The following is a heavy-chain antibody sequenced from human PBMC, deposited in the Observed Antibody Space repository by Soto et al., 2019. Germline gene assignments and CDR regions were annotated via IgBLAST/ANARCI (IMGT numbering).Heavy chain of an antibody. CDR3: ATGGILGYCSSTSCYVNY. CDR2: FDPEDGET. J-gene: IGHJ4*02. D-gene: IGHD2-2*01. Sequence: ASVKVSCTVSGYTLTELSMHWVRQAPGKGLEWMGGFDPEDGETIYAQKFQGRVTMTEDTSTDTAYMELSSLRSEDTAVYYCATGGILGYCSSTSCYVNYWGQGTLVTVSS. V-gene: IGHV1-24*01. CDR1: GYTLTELS.